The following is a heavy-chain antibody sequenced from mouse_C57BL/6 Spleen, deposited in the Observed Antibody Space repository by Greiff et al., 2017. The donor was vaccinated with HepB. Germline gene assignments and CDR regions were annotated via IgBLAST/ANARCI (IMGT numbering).Heavy chain of an antibody. Sequence: EVMLVESGGGLVKPGGSLKLSCAASGFTFSDYGMHWVRQAPEKGLEWVAYISRGSSTIYYADTVKGRFTIARDNAKNTLFLQLTSLRSEDTAMFYCARGGDDYAMDYWGQGTSVTVSS. CDR1: GFTFSDYG. CDR2: ISRGSSTI. J-gene: IGHJ4*01. CDR3: ARGGDDYAMDY. D-gene: IGHD2-13*01. V-gene: IGHV5-17*01.